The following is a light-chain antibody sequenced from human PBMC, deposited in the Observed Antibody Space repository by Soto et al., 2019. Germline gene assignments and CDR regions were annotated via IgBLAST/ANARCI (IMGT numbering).Light chain of an antibody. Sequence: EIVLTQSPGTLSLSPGERATLSCRASQSVSSNYLAWYQQKPGQAPRLLIYGASSRATGIPDRFSGSGSGTDFTLTISSLQPDDFGTYYCQHYDTYSPMWTFGQGTKVDVK. CDR3: QHYDTYSPMWT. CDR2: GAS. J-gene: IGKJ1*01. CDR1: QSVSSNY. V-gene: IGKV3-20*01.